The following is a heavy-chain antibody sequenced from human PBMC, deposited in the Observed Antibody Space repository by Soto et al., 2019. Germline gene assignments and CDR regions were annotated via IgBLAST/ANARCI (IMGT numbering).Heavy chain of an antibody. CDR2: IYYSGST. D-gene: IGHD3-10*01. CDR1: GDSISSGGYY. CDR3: ARDRLGGELFQPRGPLDYYYYYGMDV. J-gene: IGHJ6*02. V-gene: IGHV4-31*03. Sequence: SETLSLTCTVSGDSISSGGYYWSWIRQHPGKGLEWIGYIYYSGSTYYNPSLKSRVTISVDTSKNQFSLKLSSVTAADTAVYYCARDRLGGELFQPRGPLDYYYYYGMDVWGQGTTVTVSS.